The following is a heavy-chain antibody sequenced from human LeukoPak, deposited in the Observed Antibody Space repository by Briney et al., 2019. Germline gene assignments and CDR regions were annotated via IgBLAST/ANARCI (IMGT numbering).Heavy chain of an antibody. Sequence: GGSLRLSCAASGFTFSSYWMSWVRQAPGKGLEWVANIKQDGSERYYVDSVKGRFTISRDNAKNSLYLQMNSLRAEDTAVYYCARDPSDLPYSSSGYSDYWGQGTLVTVSS. CDR3: ARDPSDLPYSSSGYSDY. J-gene: IGHJ4*02. D-gene: IGHD6-13*01. V-gene: IGHV3-7*01. CDR2: IKQDGSER. CDR1: GFTFSSYW.